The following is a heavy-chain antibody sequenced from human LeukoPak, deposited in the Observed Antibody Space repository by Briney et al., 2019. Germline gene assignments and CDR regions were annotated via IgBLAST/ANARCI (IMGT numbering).Heavy chain of an antibody. V-gene: IGHV4-38-2*01. CDR2: IYHSGSI. CDR1: GYAISSGYY. D-gene: IGHD6-13*01. CDR3: ASHPRSSSWYSGSGDFDI. J-gene: IGHJ3*02. Sequence: PSETLSLTCAVSGYAISSGYYWGWVRQPPGKGLEWIGTIYHSGSIYYNPSLKSRVTISEDTSKNQFSLRLSSVTAADTAVYYCASHPRSSSWYSGSGDFDIWGQGTMVTVSS.